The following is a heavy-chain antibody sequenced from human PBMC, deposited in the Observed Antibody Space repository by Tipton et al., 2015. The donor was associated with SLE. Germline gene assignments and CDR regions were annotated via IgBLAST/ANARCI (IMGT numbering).Heavy chain of an antibody. CDR3: ARARVEYSSSDFDY. Sequence: TLSLTCTVSGGSISSYYWSWIRQPPGKGLEWIGYIYYSGSTNYNPSLKSRVTISVDTSKNQFSLKLSSVTAADTAVYYCARARVEYSSSDFDYWGQGTLVTVSS. V-gene: IGHV4-59*01. D-gene: IGHD6-6*01. CDR1: GGSISSYY. CDR2: IYYSGST. J-gene: IGHJ4*02.